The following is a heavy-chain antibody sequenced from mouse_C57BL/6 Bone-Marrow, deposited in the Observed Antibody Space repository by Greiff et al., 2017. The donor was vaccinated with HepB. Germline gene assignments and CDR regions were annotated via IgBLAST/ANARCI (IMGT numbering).Heavy chain of an antibody. CDR1: GYTFTDYE. CDR2: IDPETGGT. D-gene: IGHD2-3*01. J-gene: IGHJ3*01. V-gene: IGHV1-15*01. Sequence: QVQLQQSGAELVRPGASVTLSCKASGYTFTDYEMHWVKQTPVHGLEWIGAIDPETGGTAYNQKFKGKAILTADKSSSTAYMELRSLTSGDSAVYYCTSSDDGYYRYWFSYWGQGTLVTVSA. CDR3: TSSDDGYYRYWFSY.